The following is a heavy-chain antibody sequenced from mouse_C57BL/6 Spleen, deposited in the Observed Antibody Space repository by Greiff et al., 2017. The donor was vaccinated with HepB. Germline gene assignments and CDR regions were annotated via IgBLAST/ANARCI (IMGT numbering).Heavy chain of an antibody. CDR3: TRRFITTVVAYFDY. CDR1: GFTFSDAW. J-gene: IGHJ2*01. Sequence: EVKLMESGGGLVQPGGSMKLSCAASGFTFSDAWMDWVRQSPEKGLEWVAEIRNIANNHATYYAESVKGRFTISRDDSKSSVYLQMNSLRAEDTGIYYCTRRFITTVVAYFDYWGQGTTLTVSS. V-gene: IGHV6-6*01. CDR2: IRNIANNHAT. D-gene: IGHD1-1*01.